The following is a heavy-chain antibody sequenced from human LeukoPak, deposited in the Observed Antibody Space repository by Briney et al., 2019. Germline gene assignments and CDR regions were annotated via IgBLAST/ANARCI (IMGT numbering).Heavy chain of an antibody. CDR1: GITLSNYG. CDR3: AKRGVVIRVILVGFHKEAYYFDS. V-gene: IGHV3-23*01. D-gene: IGHD3-22*01. J-gene: IGHJ4*02. Sequence: GGSLRLSCAVSGITLSNYGMSWVRQAPGKGLEWVAGISDSGGRTDYADSVKGRFTIPRDNPKNTLYLQMNSLRAEDTAVYFCAKRGVVIRVILVGFHKEAYYFDSWGQGALVTASS. CDR2: ISDSGGRT.